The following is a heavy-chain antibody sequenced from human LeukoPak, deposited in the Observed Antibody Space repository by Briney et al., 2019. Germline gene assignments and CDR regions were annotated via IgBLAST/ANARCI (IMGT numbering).Heavy chain of an antibody. CDR2: IKQDGSEK. Sequence: GGSLRLSCAASGFTFSSYWMSWVRQAPGKGLEWVANIKQDGSEKYYVDSVKGRFTISRDSAKNSLYLQMNSLRAEDTAVYYCAREKYSSGHYYFDYWGQGTLVTVSS. CDR3: AREKYSSGHYYFDY. D-gene: IGHD6-19*01. CDR1: GFTFSSYW. V-gene: IGHV3-7*01. J-gene: IGHJ4*02.